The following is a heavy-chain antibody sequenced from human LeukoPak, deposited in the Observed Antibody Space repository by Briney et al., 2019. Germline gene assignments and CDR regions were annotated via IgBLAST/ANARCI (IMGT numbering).Heavy chain of an antibody. CDR3: ARDQFGVIIVTSQYYFDY. CDR1: GFTFDDYG. Sequence: GGSLRLSCAASGFTFDDYGMIWVRQAPGKGLEWVSGINWNGGSTGYADSVKGRFTISRDNAKNSLYLQMNSLRAEDTALYYCARDQFGVIIVTSQYYFDYWGQGTLVTVSS. D-gene: IGHD3-3*01. J-gene: IGHJ4*02. CDR2: INWNGGST. V-gene: IGHV3-20*04.